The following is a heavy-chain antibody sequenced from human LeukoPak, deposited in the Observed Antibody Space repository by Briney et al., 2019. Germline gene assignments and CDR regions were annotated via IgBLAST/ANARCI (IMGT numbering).Heavy chain of an antibody. V-gene: IGHV3-23*01. J-gene: IGHJ4*02. CDR1: GFIFSNYA. CDR2: IGGRDSGT. Sequence: PGGSLRLSCAASGFIFSNYAMSWVRQAPGKGLEWVSAIGGRDSGTYYADSVRGRFTVSRDDPKNTLYPQMNTLRAEDTAVYYCAKWGDYDILTGYYDSDYWGQGTLVTVSS. D-gene: IGHD3-9*01. CDR3: AKWGDYDILTGYYDSDY.